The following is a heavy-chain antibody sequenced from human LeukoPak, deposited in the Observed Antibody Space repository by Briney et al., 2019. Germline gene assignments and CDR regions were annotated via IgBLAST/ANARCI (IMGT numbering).Heavy chain of an antibody. D-gene: IGHD2-2*01. Sequence: PSAPLSLTCTVSGGSISSYYWSWIRQPPGKGLEWIGSIYYSGSTYYNPSLKSRVTISVDTSKNQFSLKLSSVTAADTAVYYCARDSPLIVVVPAATFDYWGQGTLVTVSS. CDR3: ARDSPLIVVVPAATFDY. J-gene: IGHJ4*02. CDR1: GGSISSYY. V-gene: IGHV4-39*07. CDR2: IYYSGST.